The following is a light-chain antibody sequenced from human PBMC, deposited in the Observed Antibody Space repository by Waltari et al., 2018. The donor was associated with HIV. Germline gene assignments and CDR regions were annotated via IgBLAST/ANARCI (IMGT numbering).Light chain of an antibody. CDR2: WAS. Sequence: DIVMTQSPDPMAVSLGERATINCKSSQSVLYSSNNKNCLTWYQQKPGQPPKLLIYWASTREAGVPDRFSGSGSGTDFTLTISSLQAEDVAVYYCQQYYSTPLTFGGGTKVEIK. CDR1: QSVLYSSNNKNC. CDR3: QQYYSTPLT. V-gene: IGKV4-1*01. J-gene: IGKJ4*01.